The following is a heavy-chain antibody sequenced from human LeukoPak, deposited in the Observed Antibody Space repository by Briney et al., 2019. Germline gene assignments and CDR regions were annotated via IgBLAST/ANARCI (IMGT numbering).Heavy chain of an antibody. D-gene: IGHD3-10*01. V-gene: IGHV3-21*01. CDR1: GFTFGSYS. J-gene: IGHJ4*02. CDR2: IHYSSTYI. Sequence: TGGSLRLSCAASGFTFGSYSMNWVRQAPGKGLEWVSTIHYSSTYIFYADSVKGRFTISRDNAKNSLYLQMNSLGAEDTALYYCATGGVPDRGRFDYWGRGTLVTVSS. CDR3: ATGGVPDRGRFDY.